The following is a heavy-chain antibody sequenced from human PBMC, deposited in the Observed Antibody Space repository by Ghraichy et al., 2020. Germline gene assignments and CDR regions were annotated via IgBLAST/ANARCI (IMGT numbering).Heavy chain of an antibody. CDR1: GFTFSSYS. CDR2: ISSTSTYI. Sequence: GGSLRLSCAGSGFTFSSYSMNWVRQAPGKGLEWVAAISSTSTYIYYADSMKGRFTISRDNAKNFLYLQMNSLRVEDTALYYCARECPHRRSWYCASYWGQGNLVTV. J-gene: IGHJ4*02. D-gene: IGHD6-13*01. V-gene: IGHV3-21*01. CDR3: ARECPHRRSWYCASY.